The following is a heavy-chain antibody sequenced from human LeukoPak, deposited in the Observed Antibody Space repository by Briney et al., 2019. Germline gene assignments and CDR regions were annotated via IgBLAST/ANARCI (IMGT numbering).Heavy chain of an antibody. V-gene: IGHV3-33*01. D-gene: IGHD5-18*01. CDR1: GFTFSNYG. CDR3: ARADGYSSWFVH. CDR2: IWYDGSNK. J-gene: IGHJ5*02. Sequence: GRSLRLSCAASGFTFSNYGMHWVRQAPGKGLEWVAVIWYDGSNKYYADSVKGRFTISRDNSKFTLYLQMNSLRAEDTAVYYCARADGYSSWFVHWGQGTLVTVSS.